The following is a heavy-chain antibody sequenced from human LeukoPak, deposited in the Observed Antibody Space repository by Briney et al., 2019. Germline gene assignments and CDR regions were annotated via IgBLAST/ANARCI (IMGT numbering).Heavy chain of an antibody. CDR1: GFTISGSA. Sequence: PGGSLKLSCAASGFTISGSAMHWVRQASGKGLEWVGRIRSKTNNYATEYAVSVEGRFTISRDDSKNTVYLQMNSLQTEDTAVYYCTRLRGEKASGDYWGQGTLVTVSS. CDR2: IRSKTNNYAT. D-gene: IGHD3-10*01. V-gene: IGHV3-73*01. J-gene: IGHJ4*02. CDR3: TRLRGEKASGDY.